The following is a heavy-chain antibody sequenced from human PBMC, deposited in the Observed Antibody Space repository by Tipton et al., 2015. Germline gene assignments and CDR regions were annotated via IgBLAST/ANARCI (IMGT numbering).Heavy chain of an antibody. J-gene: IGHJ4*02. Sequence: QLVQSGAEVKKPGESLKISCKASGYTFTHYWIAWVRQMPGKGLEWMGIIYPGDSDTRYSPSFQGQVTISVDKSVSTAYLQWSSLKASDSAMYYCAKLDDYGDHHPFGYWGQGTLVTVSS. CDR1: GYTFTHYW. CDR3: AKLDDYGDHHPFGY. D-gene: IGHD4-17*01. V-gene: IGHV5-51*01. CDR2: IYPGDSDT.